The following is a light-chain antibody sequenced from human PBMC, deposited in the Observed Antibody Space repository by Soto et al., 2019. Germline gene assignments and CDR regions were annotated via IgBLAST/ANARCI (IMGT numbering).Light chain of an antibody. J-gene: IGKJ1*01. CDR1: QSVSSN. V-gene: IGKV3-15*01. CDR2: GAS. CDR3: QQYNNWPRT. Sequence: DRVMTQSPATLSVSPGERATLSCRASQSVSSNLAWYQKKPGQAPRLLIYGASIRATGIPARFSGSGSGTEFTLTISSLQSEDFAVYYCQQYNNWPRTFGQGTKV.